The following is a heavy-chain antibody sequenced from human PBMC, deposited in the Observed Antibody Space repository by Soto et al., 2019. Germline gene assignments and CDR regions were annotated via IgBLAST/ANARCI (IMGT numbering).Heavy chain of an antibody. CDR1: GLTFNKYA. J-gene: IGHJ3*02. CDR2: ITSSSGFT. D-gene: IGHD4-17*01. V-gene: IGHV3-23*01. Sequence: EVPVLESGGGLAQPGGSLRLSCTASGLTFNKYAFTWVRQAPGKGLEWLSSITSSSGFTQYADSVKGRFTTSRDNPKNTLYLQMNSLRVEDTAVYYCAKDPNGDYIGAFDMWGQGIMVTVSS. CDR3: AKDPNGDYIGAFDM.